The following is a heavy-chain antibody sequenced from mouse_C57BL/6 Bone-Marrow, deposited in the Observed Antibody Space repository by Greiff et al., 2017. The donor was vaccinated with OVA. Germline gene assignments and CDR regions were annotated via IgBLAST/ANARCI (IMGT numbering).Heavy chain of an antibody. CDR3: ASPHYDYDGYYAMDY. CDR2: ISSGGSYT. J-gene: IGHJ4*01. Sequence: EVMLVESGGDLVKPGGSLKLSCAASGFTFSSYGMSWVRQTPDKRLEWVATISSGGSYTYYPDSVKGRFTISRDNAKNTRYLQMSSLKSEDTDMYYGASPHYDYDGYYAMDYWGQGTSVTVSS. V-gene: IGHV5-6*01. D-gene: IGHD2-4*01. CDR1: GFTFSSYG.